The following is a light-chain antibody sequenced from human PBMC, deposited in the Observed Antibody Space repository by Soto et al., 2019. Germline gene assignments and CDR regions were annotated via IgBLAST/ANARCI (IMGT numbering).Light chain of an antibody. CDR1: QSVLYSADNKNY. CDR2: WAS. CDR3: QQYNNWPIT. J-gene: IGKJ5*01. Sequence: DIVMTQSPDSLAVPLGERATINCKSSQSVLYSADNKNYLAWYQQKPGQSPKLLIYWASTRESGVPDRFSGSGSGTDFTLTISSLQAEDVAVYDCQQYNNWPITFGQGTRLEIK. V-gene: IGKV4-1*01.